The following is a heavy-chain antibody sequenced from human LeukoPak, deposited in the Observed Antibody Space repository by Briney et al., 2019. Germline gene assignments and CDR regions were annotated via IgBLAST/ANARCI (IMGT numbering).Heavy chain of an antibody. CDR1: GGSISSGSYY. CDR3: ARDAPTGGYYDFWSGYYGRWFDP. CDR2: IYTSGST. Sequence: PSETLSLTCTVSGGSISSGSYYWSWIRQPAGKGLEWIGRIYTSGSTNYNPSLKSRVTISVDTSKNQFSLKLSSVTAADTAVYYCARDAPTGGYYDFWSGYYGRWFDPWGQGTLVTVSS. J-gene: IGHJ5*02. D-gene: IGHD3-3*01. V-gene: IGHV4-61*02.